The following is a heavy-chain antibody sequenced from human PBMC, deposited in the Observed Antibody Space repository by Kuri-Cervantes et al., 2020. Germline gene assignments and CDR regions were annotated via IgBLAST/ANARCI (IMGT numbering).Heavy chain of an antibody. Sequence: ASVKVSCKASGYTFTSYYMHWVRQAPGQGLEWMGIINPSSGSTSYAQKFQGRVTMTRDTSTSTVYMELSSLRSEDTAVYYCGSSPVYYYGMDVWGQGTTVTVSS. CDR1: GYTFTSYY. CDR2: INPSSGST. V-gene: IGHV1-46*01. CDR3: GSSPVYYYGMDV. J-gene: IGHJ6*02.